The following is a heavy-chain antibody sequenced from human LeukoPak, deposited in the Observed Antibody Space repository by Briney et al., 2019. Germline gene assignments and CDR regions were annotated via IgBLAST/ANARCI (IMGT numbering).Heavy chain of an antibody. J-gene: IGHJ4*02. Sequence: PSETLSLTCTVSGGSISSSSCYWGWIRQPPGKGLEWIGSIYYSGSTYYNPSLKSRVTISVDTSKNQFSLKLSSVTAADTAVYYCERWVAETDYWGQGTLVTVSS. D-gene: IGHD6-19*01. CDR1: GGSISSSSCY. V-gene: IGHV4-39*07. CDR2: IYYSGST. CDR3: ERWVAETDY.